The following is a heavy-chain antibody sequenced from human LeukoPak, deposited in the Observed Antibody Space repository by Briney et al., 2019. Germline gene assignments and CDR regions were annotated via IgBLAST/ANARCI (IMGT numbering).Heavy chain of an antibody. D-gene: IGHD5-12*01. CDR2: IYYTGST. J-gene: IGHJ5*02. V-gene: IGHV4-59*08. CDR3: ARQLSGYDYVVWFDP. CDR1: GVSIGVSAYY. Sequence: SETLSLTCCVSGVSIGVSAYYWSWIRQAPEKGLEWIGDIYYTGSTNYTPSLKSRVTISADTSKNKFSLKLRSVTAADTAMYHCARQLSGYDYVVWFDPWGQGTRVTVSS.